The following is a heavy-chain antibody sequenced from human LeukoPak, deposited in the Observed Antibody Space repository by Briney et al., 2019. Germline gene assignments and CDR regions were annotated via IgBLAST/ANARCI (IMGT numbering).Heavy chain of an antibody. V-gene: IGHV4-39*01. D-gene: IGHD1-26*01. CDR1: GGSISSSNYY. Sequence: PSETLSLTCTVSGGSISSSNYYWGWFRQPPGKGLEWIGSIYYSGSTYYTPSLKSRATISVDTSKNQFSLKLSSVTAADTAVYYCAREDRVGATTGSDHWGQGTLVTVSS. CDR3: AREDRVGATTGSDH. J-gene: IGHJ4*02. CDR2: IYYSGST.